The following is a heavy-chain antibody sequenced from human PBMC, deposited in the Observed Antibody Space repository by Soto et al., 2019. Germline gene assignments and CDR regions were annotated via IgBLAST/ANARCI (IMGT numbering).Heavy chain of an antibody. CDR2: INPSGGST. CDR1: GYTFTSYY. J-gene: IGHJ4*02. Sequence: ASVKVSCKASGYTFTSYYMHWVRQAPGQGLEWMGIINPSGGSTSYAQKFQGRVTMTRDTSTSTVYMELSSLRSEDTAVYYCARAQGIIVVVVAATPGPPGALDYWGQGXLVTVSS. V-gene: IGHV1-46*01. D-gene: IGHD2-15*01. CDR3: ARAQGIIVVVVAATPGPPGALDY.